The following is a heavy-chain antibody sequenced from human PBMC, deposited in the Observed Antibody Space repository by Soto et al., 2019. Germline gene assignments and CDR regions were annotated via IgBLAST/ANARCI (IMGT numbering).Heavy chain of an antibody. Sequence: EGQLVESGGGLIQPGGSLRLSCAASGFTVSSIYTSWVRQAPGKGLEWVSVIYIDGTTKYAASVKGRFTISRDNSKNTLYLQMNSLRAEDTAMYYCVRDSGDYDFYWGQGTLVTVSS. J-gene: IGHJ4*02. D-gene: IGHD4-17*01. CDR2: IYIDGTT. V-gene: IGHV3-53*01. CDR1: GFTVSSIY. CDR3: VRDSGDYDFY.